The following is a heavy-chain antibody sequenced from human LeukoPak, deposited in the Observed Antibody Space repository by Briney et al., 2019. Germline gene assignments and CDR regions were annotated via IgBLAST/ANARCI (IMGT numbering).Heavy chain of an antibody. D-gene: IGHD3-10*01. CDR2: INPNSGGT. CDR1: GYTFTGYY. Sequence: ASVTVSCKASGYTFTGYYMHWVRQAPGQGLEWMGWINPNSGGTNYAQKFQGRVTMTRDTSISTAYMELSRLRSDDTAVYYCARSGPGSYYTIDYWGQGTLVTVSS. CDR3: ARSGPGSYYTIDY. J-gene: IGHJ4*02. V-gene: IGHV1-2*02.